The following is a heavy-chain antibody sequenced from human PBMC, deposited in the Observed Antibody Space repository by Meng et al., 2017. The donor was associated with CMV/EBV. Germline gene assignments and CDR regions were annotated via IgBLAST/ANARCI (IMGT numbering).Heavy chain of an antibody. J-gene: IGHJ5*02. CDR1: GFSVTDHY. CDR2: IRNKANSYTT. V-gene: IGHV3-72*01. Sequence: ASGFSVTDHYMDWVRLAPGKGLEWVGRIRNKANSYTTEYAASVKGRFTILRDDSKNSVYLQMNSLKTEDTAVYYCARVWRGRWFAPWGQGTLVTVSS. D-gene: IGHD2-21*01. CDR3: ARVWRGRWFAP.